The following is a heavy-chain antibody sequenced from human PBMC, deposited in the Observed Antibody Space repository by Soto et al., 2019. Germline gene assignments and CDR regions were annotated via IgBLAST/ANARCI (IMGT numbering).Heavy chain of an antibody. V-gene: IGHV1-24*01. D-gene: IGHD3-22*01. Sequence: ASVKVSCKVSGYTLTELSMHWVRQAPGKGLEWMGGFDPEDGETIYAQKFQGRVTMTEDTSTDTAYMELSSLRSEDTAVYYCATYIPSSYYYDSSGYRSSFFDYWGQGTLVTV. CDR3: ATYIPSSYYYDSSGYRSSFFDY. J-gene: IGHJ4*02. CDR1: GYTLTELS. CDR2: FDPEDGET.